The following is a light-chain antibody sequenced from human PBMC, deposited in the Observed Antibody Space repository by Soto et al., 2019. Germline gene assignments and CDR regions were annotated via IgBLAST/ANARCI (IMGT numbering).Light chain of an antibody. CDR3: QQYSSSPPEFT. J-gene: IGKJ3*01. V-gene: IGKV3-20*01. Sequence: EIVLTQSPGTLSLSPWERATLSCRASQSISSRYLAWYQQRPGQAPRLLIFGASYRATGIPDRFSGSGSGTDFTLTISRLEAEDFSVYYCQQYSSSPPEFTFGPWTRVDSK. CDR2: GAS. CDR1: QSISSRY.